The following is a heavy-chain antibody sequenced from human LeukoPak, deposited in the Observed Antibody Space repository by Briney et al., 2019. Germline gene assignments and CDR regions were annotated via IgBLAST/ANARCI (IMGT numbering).Heavy chain of an antibody. CDR1: GFTFSSYG. D-gene: IGHD2-21*02. CDR2: IWYDGSNK. V-gene: IGHV3-33*01. J-gene: IGHJ4*02. Sequence: GGSLRLSCAASGFTFSSYGMHWVRQAPGKGLEWEAVIWYDGSNKYYADSVKGRFTISRDNSKNTLYLQMNSLRAEDTAVYYCAGDYCGGDCYSFDYWGQGTLVTVSS. CDR3: AGDYCGGDCYSFDY.